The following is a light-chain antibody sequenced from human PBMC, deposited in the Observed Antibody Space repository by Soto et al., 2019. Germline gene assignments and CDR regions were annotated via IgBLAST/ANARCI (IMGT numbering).Light chain of an antibody. Sequence: QSELTQPPSVAGSPGQRITISGTRSRSNIGAGYDVTWYQQLPGTAPKLLIYSNSNRPSGVPDRFSGSKSGTSASLAITGLQAEDEADYYCQSYDSSLSAYYVFGTRTKVTVL. CDR1: RSNIGAGYD. CDR2: SNS. V-gene: IGLV1-40*01. J-gene: IGLJ1*01. CDR3: QSYDSSLSAYYV.